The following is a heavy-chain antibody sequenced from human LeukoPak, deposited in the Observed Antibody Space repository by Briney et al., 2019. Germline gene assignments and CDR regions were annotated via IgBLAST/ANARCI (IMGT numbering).Heavy chain of an antibody. CDR2: INHSGST. J-gene: IGHJ4*02. CDR3: AREGSSSGLLGFDY. CDR1: GGSFSGYY. V-gene: IGHV4-34*01. Sequence: SETLSLTCAVYGGSFSGYYWSWIRQPPGKGLEWIGEINHSGSTDYNPSLKSRVTISVDTSKNQFSLKLSSVTAADTAVYYCAREGSSSGLLGFDYWGQGTLVTVSS. D-gene: IGHD6-13*01.